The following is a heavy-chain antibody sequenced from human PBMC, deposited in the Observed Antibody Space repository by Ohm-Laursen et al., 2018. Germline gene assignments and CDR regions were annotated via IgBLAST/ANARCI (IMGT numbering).Heavy chain of an antibody. CDR2: ISGSGGST. Sequence: GSLRLSCSASGFTFSSYALSWVRQAPGKGLEWVSAISGSGGSTYYADSVKGRFTISRDNSKNTLYLQMNSLRAEDTAVYYCAKVRVGATLGSLSFFDYWGQGTLVTVSS. CDR1: GFTFSSYA. V-gene: IGHV3-23*01. CDR3: AKVRVGATLGSLSFFDY. J-gene: IGHJ4*02. D-gene: IGHD1-26*01.